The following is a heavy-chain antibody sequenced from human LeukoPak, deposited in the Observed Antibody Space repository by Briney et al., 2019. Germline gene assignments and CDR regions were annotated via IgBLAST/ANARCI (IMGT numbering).Heavy chain of an antibody. CDR3: AKLPSSSSWCVDY. V-gene: IGHV3-23*01. D-gene: IGHD6-13*01. CDR1: GFTFSSYA. CDR2: ISSSGGST. Sequence: GGSLRLSCAASGFTFSSYAMSWVRQAPGKGLEWVSAISSSGGSTYYADFVKGRFTISRDNSKNTLYLQMNSLRAEDTAVYYCAKLPSSSSWCVDYWGQGTLVTVSS. J-gene: IGHJ4*02.